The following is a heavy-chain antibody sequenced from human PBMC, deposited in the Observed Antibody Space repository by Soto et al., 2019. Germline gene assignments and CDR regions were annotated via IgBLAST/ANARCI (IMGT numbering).Heavy chain of an antibody. J-gene: IGHJ4*02. Sequence: SGPTLVNPTPTLTMTCTFSGFSISSIGVAVGWIRQHPGKALEWLALLYWNADRRYSPSLKSRLTITKDTSKNQVVLTMTNMDPADTATYSCAPSASVPCCYYFDSRGQGTLVTVSS. CDR3: APSASVPCCYYFDS. V-gene: IGHV2-5*01. CDR1: GFSISSIGVA. CDR2: LYWNADR. D-gene: IGHD1-26*01.